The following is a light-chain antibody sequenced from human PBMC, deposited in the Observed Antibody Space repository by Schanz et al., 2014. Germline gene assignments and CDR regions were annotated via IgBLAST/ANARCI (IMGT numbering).Light chain of an antibody. Sequence: EIVLTQSPATLSVSPGERATLSCRASRSVNSNLAWYQQKAGQPPRLLLYGASARATGIPARFRGSGSGTEFTLTISSLQSEDVAVYYCQQYFSDPVTFGGGTKVEIK. J-gene: IGKJ4*01. V-gene: IGKV3D-15*01. CDR2: GAS. CDR1: RSVNSN. CDR3: QQYFSDPVT.